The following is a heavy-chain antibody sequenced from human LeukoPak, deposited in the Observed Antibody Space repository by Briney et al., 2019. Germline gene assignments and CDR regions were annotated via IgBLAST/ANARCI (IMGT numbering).Heavy chain of an antibody. CDR3: ARGGMNRKCTNGVCSQNWFDP. Sequence: SVKVSCKASGGTFSSYAISWVRQAPGQGLEWMGRIIPIFGIANYAQKFQGRVTITADKSTSAAYMELSSLRSEDTAVYYCARGGMNRKCTNGVCSQNWFDPWGQGTLVTVSS. CDR1: GGTFSSYA. D-gene: IGHD2-8*01. V-gene: IGHV1-69*04. CDR2: IIPIFGIA. J-gene: IGHJ5*02.